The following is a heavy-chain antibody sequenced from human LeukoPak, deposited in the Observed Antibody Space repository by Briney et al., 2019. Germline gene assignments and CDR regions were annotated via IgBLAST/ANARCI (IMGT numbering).Heavy chain of an antibody. CDR2: ISSLSGTI. CDR1: GFTFSSYS. Sequence: GGSLRLSCAASGFTFSSYSMNWVRQAPGEGLEWVSYISSLSGTIYYADSVKGRFTVSRDNSKNTLYLQMNSLRAEDTAVYYCAKDDYYDTSGYRDWGQGTLVTVSS. CDR3: AKDDYYDTSGYRD. J-gene: IGHJ4*02. D-gene: IGHD3-22*01. V-gene: IGHV3-48*01.